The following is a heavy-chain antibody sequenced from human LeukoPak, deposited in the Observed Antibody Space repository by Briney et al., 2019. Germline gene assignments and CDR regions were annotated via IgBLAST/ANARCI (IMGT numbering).Heavy chain of an antibody. CDR2: INPNSGGT. V-gene: IGHV1-2*02. CDR3: ARDPSEDCSSTSCSYGMGV. CDR1: GYTFTGYY. Sequence: ASVKVSCKASGYTFTGYYMHWVRQAPGQGLEWMGWINPNSGGTNYAQKFQGRVTMTRDTSISTAYMELSRLRSEDTAVYYCARDPSEDCSSTSCSYGMGVWGQGTTVTVSS. J-gene: IGHJ6*02. D-gene: IGHD2-2*01.